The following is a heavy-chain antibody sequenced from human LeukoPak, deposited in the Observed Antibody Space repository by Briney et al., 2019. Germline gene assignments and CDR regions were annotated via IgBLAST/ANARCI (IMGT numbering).Heavy chain of an antibody. CDR1: GFTFDDYG. CDR2: INWNGGST. J-gene: IGHJ4*02. Sequence: PGGSLRPSCAASGFTFDDYGMSWVRQAPGKGLEWVSGINWNGGSTGYADSVKGRFTISRDNAKNSLFLQMNSLRDEDTAVYYCASGFSSSPYFDYWGQGTLVTVSS. D-gene: IGHD6-6*01. CDR3: ASGFSSSPYFDY. V-gene: IGHV3-20*04.